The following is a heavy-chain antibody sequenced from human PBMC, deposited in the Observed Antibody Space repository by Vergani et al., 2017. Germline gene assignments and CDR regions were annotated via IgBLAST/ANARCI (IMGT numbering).Heavy chain of an antibody. J-gene: IGHJ6*03. D-gene: IGHD2-2*01. Sequence: EVQLLESGGGLVQPGGSLRLSCAASGFTFSSYAMSWVRQAPGKGLELVSAISGSGGSTYYADSVKGRFTISRDNSKNTLYLQMNSLRAEDTAVYYCAGYCSSTSCYYYYYYYMDVWGKATTVTVSS. CDR1: GFTFSSYA. CDR3: AGYCSSTSCYYYYYYYMDV. V-gene: IGHV3-23*01. CDR2: ISGSGGST.